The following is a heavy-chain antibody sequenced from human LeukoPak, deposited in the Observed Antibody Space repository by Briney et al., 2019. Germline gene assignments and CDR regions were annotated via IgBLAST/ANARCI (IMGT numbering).Heavy chain of an antibody. V-gene: IGHV3-9*01. CDR1: GFTFDDYA. Sequence: GGSLRLSCAASGFTFDDYAMHWVRQAPGKGLEWVSGISWNSDSIAYADSVKGRFTISRDDAKNSLYLQMNSLRTEDTAVYYCATDTAPDYWGQGTLVTVSS. CDR2: ISWNSDSI. J-gene: IGHJ4*02. CDR3: ATDTAPDY.